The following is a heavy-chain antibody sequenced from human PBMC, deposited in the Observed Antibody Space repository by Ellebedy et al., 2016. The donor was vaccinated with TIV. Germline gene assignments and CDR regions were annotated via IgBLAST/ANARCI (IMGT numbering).Heavy chain of an antibody. J-gene: IGHJ4*02. CDR1: AGSISSYY. CDR2: IHYSGST. V-gene: IGHV4-59*01. D-gene: IGHD6-13*01. CDR3: ARGVNAAADFDY. Sequence: SETLSLXXTVSAGSISSYYWSWIRQPPGKGLEWIGYIHYSGSTNYNPSLKSRVTISVDTSKNQFSLKLSSVTAADTAVYYCARGVNAAADFDYWGQGTLVTVSS.